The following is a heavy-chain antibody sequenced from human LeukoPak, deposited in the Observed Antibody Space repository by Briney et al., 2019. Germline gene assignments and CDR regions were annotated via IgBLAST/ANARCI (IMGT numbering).Heavy chain of an antibody. CDR1: GYSFTSYW. Sequence: GESLKISCKGSGYSFTSYWIGWVRQMPGKGLEWMGILYPGDSDTRYSPSFQGQVTISADKSISTAYLQWSSLKASDTAMYYCARRYCSGGSCYPPNWFDPWGQGTLVTVSS. CDR2: LYPGDSDT. D-gene: IGHD2-15*01. V-gene: IGHV5-51*01. J-gene: IGHJ5*02. CDR3: ARRYCSGGSCYPPNWFDP.